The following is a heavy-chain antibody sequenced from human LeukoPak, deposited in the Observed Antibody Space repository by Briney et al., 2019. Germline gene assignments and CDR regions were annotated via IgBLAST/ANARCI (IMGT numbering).Heavy chain of an antibody. Sequence: PGGSLRLSCAASGFTFSNYWMNWLRQAPGKGLEWVANIKQDGSEKYYVDSVKGRFTISRDNAKNSLYLQMNSLRAGDAGVYYCAKEGAYPIITYDSWGQGTLVTVSS. CDR2: IKQDGSEK. D-gene: IGHD1-14*01. CDR3: AKEGAYPIITYDS. J-gene: IGHJ5*01. V-gene: IGHV3-7*01. CDR1: GFTFSNYW.